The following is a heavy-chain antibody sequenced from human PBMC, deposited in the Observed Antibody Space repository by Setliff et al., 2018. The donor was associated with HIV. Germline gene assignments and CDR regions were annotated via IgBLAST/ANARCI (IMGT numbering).Heavy chain of an antibody. V-gene: IGHV1-69*13. CDR3: AGSILTGYYTFGADY. Sequence: GASVKVSCKASGGTFSNYGMSWVRQAPGQGLEWMGGIIPIFGTATYAKKFQGRVTITAEESTSTAYMELNSLRSEDTALYYCAGSILTGYYTFGADYWGQGTLVTVSS. D-gene: IGHD3-9*01. CDR2: IIPIFGTA. J-gene: IGHJ4*02. CDR1: GGTFSNYG.